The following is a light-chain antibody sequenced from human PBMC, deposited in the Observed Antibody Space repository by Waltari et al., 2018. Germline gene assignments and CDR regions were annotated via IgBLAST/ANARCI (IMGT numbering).Light chain of an antibody. V-gene: IGLV3-16*01. CDR3: LSTDSSSTYV. CDR2: KDN. Sequence: SCELTQPPSVSVSLGQMARITCSGEPLPKKFAYWHQQKPGQFPVLVIYKDNERPSGIPERFSGSSSGTIVTLTISGVQAEDEADYYCLSTDSSSTYVFGTGTEVTV. J-gene: IGLJ1*01. CDR1: PLPKKF.